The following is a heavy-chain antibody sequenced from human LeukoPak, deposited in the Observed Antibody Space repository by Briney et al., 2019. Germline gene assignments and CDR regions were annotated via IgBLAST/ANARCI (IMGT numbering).Heavy chain of an antibody. Sequence: GRSLRLSCAASGFTFSSYGMHWVRQAPGKGLEWVAVISYDGSNKYYADSVKGRFTISRGNSKNTLYLQMNSLKAEDTAVYYCAKEDTGGYFDYWGQGTLVTVSS. V-gene: IGHV3-30*18. CDR1: GFTFSSYG. CDR3: AKEDTGGYFDY. D-gene: IGHD5-18*01. CDR2: ISYDGSNK. J-gene: IGHJ4*02.